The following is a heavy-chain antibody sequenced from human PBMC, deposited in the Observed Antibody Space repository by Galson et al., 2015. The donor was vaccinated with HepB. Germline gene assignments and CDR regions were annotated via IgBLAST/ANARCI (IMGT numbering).Heavy chain of an antibody. Sequence: SLRLSCAASGFTFSSYAMSWVRQAPGKGLEWVSAISGRGAGTYYADSVKGRFAISGDNSKNTLYLQMNSLRAEDTAVFYCARGVFGYWYFDLWGRGTLVTVSS. CDR2: ISGRGAGT. J-gene: IGHJ2*01. V-gene: IGHV3-23*01. D-gene: IGHD3-10*01. CDR3: ARGVFGYWYFDL. CDR1: GFTFSSYA.